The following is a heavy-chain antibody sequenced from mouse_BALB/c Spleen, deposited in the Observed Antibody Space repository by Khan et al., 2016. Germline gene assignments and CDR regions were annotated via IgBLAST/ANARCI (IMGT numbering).Heavy chain of an antibody. CDR3: ARPYDYEDFDV. CDR2: INPSTGYT. Sequence: QVQLQQSGAELAKPGASVKMSCKASGYTFTSYWMHWVKQRPGQGLEWIGYINPSTGYTEYNQKFKDKATLTADKSSSTAYMQLSSLTSEDSAVYYCARPYDYEDFDVWGAGTSVTGSS. CDR1: GYTFTSYW. D-gene: IGHD2-4*01. J-gene: IGHJ1*01. V-gene: IGHV1-7*01.